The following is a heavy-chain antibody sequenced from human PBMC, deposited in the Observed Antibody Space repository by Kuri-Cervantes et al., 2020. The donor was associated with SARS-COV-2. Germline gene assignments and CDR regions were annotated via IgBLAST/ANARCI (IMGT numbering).Heavy chain of an antibody. D-gene: IGHD3-16*01. J-gene: IGHJ3*02. Sequence: GESLKISCAASGFTFSSYGMHWVRQAPGKGLEWVAFIRYDGSNKYYADSVKGRFTISRDNSKNTLYLRMNSLRAEDTAVYYCAITLGLGEPHAFDIWGQGTMVTVSS. CDR1: GFTFSSYG. CDR3: AITLGLGEPHAFDI. V-gene: IGHV3-30*02. CDR2: IRYDGSNK.